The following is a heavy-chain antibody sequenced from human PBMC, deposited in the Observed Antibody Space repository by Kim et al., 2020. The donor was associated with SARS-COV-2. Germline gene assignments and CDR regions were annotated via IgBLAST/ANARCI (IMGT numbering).Heavy chain of an antibody. Sequence: ASVKVSCKASGYTFTGYYMHWVRQAPGQGLEWMGWINPNSGGTNYAQKFQGRVTMTRDTSISTAYMELSRLRSDDTAVYYCARNIVATKHHQKTTRVLHYYYYYGMDVWGQGTTVTVSS. CDR1: GYTFTGYY. D-gene: IGHD5-12*01. V-gene: IGHV1-2*02. J-gene: IGHJ6*02. CDR2: INPNSGGT. CDR3: ARNIVATKHHQKTTRVLHYYYYYGMDV.